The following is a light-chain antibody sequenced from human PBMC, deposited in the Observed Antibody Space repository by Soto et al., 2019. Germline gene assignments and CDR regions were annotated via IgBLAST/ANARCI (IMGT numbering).Light chain of an antibody. CDR2: DNN. Sequence: QSVLTQPPSVSAAPGQKVTISCSGSSSNIGNNFVTWYQQLPGTAPKLLIYDNNKRPSEIPDRFSGSQSGTSAILGITGLQTGDEAVYYCGSWDSSLTYVFGTGTKLTGL. V-gene: IGLV1-51*01. J-gene: IGLJ1*01. CDR3: GSWDSSLTYV. CDR1: SSNIGNNF.